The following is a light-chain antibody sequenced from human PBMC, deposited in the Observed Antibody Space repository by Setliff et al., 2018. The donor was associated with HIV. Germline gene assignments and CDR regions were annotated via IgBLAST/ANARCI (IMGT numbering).Light chain of an antibody. CDR2: DVS. V-gene: IGLV2-14*01. CDR3: SSYTSSSTYV. Sequence: QSVLTQPASVSGSPGQSITTACTGTRSDVGGYNSVSWYQQLPGKAPKLIIYDVSERPSGVSNRFSGSKSANTASLTISGLQAEDEADYYCSSYTSSSTYVFGTGT. CDR1: RSDVGGYNS. J-gene: IGLJ1*01.